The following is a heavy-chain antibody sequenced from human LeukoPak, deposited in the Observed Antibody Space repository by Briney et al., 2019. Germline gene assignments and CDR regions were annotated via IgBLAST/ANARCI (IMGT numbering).Heavy chain of an antibody. CDR1: DGSFSGYY. V-gene: IGHV4-34*01. CDR2: INHSGST. CDR3: ARGYYDSSGYLNWFDP. Sequence: SETLSLTCAVYDGSFSGYYWSWIRQPPGKGLEWIGEINHSGSTNYNPSLKSRVTISVDTSKNQFSLKLSSVTAADTAVYYCARGYYDSSGYLNWFDPWGQGTLVTVSS. J-gene: IGHJ5*02. D-gene: IGHD3-22*01.